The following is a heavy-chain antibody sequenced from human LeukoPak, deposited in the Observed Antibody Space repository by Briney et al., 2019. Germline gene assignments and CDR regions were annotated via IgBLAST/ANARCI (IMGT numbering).Heavy chain of an antibody. CDR2: IYSGGST. V-gene: IGHV3-66*01. D-gene: IGHD3-22*01. CDR1: GFTFSNYA. Sequence: GGSLRLSCAASGFTFSNYAMSWVRQAPGKGLEWVSVIYSGGSTYYADSVKGRFTISRDDSKNTLYLQMNSLRAEDTAVYYCARGRDYYDSSGYYYGDYWGQGTLVTVSS. J-gene: IGHJ4*02. CDR3: ARGRDYYDSSGYYYGDY.